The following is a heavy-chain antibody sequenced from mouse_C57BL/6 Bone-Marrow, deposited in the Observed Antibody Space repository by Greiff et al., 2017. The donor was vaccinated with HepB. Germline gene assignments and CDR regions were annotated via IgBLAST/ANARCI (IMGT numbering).Heavy chain of an antibody. CDR2: IDPENGDT. Sequence: EVQLQESGAELVRPGASVKLSCTASGFNIKDDYMHWVKQRPEQGLEWIGWIDPENGDTEYASKFQGKATITADTSSNTAYLQLSSLTSEDTAVYYCTTGGGYYFDYWGQGTTLTVSS. J-gene: IGHJ2*01. CDR3: TTGGGYYFDY. V-gene: IGHV14-4*01. CDR1: GFNIKDDY.